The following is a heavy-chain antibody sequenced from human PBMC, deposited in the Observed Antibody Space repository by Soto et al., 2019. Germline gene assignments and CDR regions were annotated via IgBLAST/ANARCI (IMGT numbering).Heavy chain of an antibody. Sequence: EVQLVESGGGLVKPGGSLRLSCAASGFTFNTYDMNWVRQAPGKGLEWVSSITTSSAYIYYADSLKGRITITRDNAKNSLVLQMNSLRAEDTAGYYCVRSGTARLLRHSWFDTWGQGTLVTVSS. J-gene: IGHJ5*02. V-gene: IGHV3-21*01. CDR3: VRSGTARLLRHSWFDT. CDR2: ITTSSAYI. D-gene: IGHD2-21*01. CDR1: GFTFNTYD.